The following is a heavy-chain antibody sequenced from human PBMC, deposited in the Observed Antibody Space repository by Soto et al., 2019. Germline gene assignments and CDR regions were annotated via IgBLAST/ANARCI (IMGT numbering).Heavy chain of an antibody. D-gene: IGHD4-17*01. J-gene: IGHJ6*02. CDR3: ARGIGYGVIYYYYGMDV. V-gene: IGHV4-59*01. CDR2: IYYSGST. CDR1: GGSISSYY. Sequence: PSETLSLTCTVCGGSISSYYWSWIRQPPGKGLEWIGYIYYSGSTNYNPSLKSRVTISVDTSKNQFSLKLSSVTAADTAVYYCARGIGYGVIYYYYGMDVWGQGTTVTVSS.